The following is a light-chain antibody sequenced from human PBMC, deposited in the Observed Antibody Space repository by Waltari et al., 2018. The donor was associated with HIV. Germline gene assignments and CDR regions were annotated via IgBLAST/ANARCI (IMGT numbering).Light chain of an antibody. CDR3: QQYFSSPLT. CDR2: WAS. Sequence: DIVMTQSPDSLALSMCERATINCKSSRTILFPSNSKNYLAWYQQKPGQSPKLLIYWASTRESGVPDRFSGGGSGTNFTLTINSLQTEDVAVYYCQQYFSSPLTFGGGTRVEIK. J-gene: IGKJ4*01. V-gene: IGKV4-1*01. CDR1: RTILFPSNSKNY.